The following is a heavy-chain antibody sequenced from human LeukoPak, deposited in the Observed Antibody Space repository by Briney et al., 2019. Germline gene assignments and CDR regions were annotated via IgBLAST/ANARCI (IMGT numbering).Heavy chain of an antibody. D-gene: IGHD5-24*01. CDR2: IYYSGST. CDR1: GGSFSDYY. J-gene: IGHJ2*01. Sequence: SETLSLTCVVHGGSFSDYYWSWIRQPPEKGLEWIGYIYYSGSTNYNPSLKSRVTISVDTSKNQFSLKLSSVTAADTAVYYCARMSRDGYNPHDWYFDLWGRGTLVTVSS. V-gene: IGHV4-59*08. CDR3: ARMSRDGYNPHDWYFDL.